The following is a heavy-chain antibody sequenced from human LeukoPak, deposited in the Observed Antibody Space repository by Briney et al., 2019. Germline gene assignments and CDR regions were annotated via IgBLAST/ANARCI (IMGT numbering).Heavy chain of an antibody. Sequence: SGGSLRLSCAASGFTLSSYAMSWVRQAPGKGLEWVSTMGSRGVSTYYADSVKVRFTISRDSSKNTLYLQMNSLRAEDTAVYYCAKKVPAAAFDIWGQGTMVTVSS. J-gene: IGHJ3*02. V-gene: IGHV3-23*01. CDR2: MGSRGVST. CDR3: AKKVPAAAFDI. CDR1: GFTLSSYA. D-gene: IGHD2-2*01.